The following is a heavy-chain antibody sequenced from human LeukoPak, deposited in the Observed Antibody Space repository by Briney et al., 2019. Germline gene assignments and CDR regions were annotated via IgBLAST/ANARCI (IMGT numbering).Heavy chain of an antibody. J-gene: IGHJ4*02. CDR3: ARGRGTIFGVVIIPPYYDY. D-gene: IGHD3-3*01. Sequence: PSETLSLTCAVYGGPFSGYYWSWIRQPPGKGLEWIGEINHSGSTNYNPSLKSRVTISVDTSKNQFSLKLSSVTAADTAVYYCARGRGTIFGVVIIPPYYDYWGQGTLVTVSS. CDR1: GGPFSGYY. V-gene: IGHV4-34*01. CDR2: INHSGST.